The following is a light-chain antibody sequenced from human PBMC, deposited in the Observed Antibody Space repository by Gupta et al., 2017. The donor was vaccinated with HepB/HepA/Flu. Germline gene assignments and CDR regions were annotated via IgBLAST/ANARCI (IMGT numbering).Light chain of an antibody. J-gene: IGKJ1*01. Sequence: EIVLTQSPGTLSLSPGERATLSCRASQSVSSSHLAWYQQKPGQAPRLLIYGASIRATGIPDKFSGSESGTDFTLTISRLEPEDFAVYYCQQYSNTLTTPRTFGQGTKVEIK. V-gene: IGKV3-20*01. CDR2: GAS. CDR3: QQYSNTLTTPRT. CDR1: QSVSSSH.